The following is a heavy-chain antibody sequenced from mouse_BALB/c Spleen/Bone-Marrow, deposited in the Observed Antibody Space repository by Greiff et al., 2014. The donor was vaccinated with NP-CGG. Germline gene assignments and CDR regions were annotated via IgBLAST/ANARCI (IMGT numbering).Heavy chain of an antibody. Sequence: QVQLQQSGTELVKPGASVKLSCKASGYTFTSYYIFWVKQRPGQGLEWIGEINPSNGGTVFNEKFKSKVTLTVDKSSSTAYIQLSGLTSEYSAVYYCIRSAGTGFAYWGQGTLVTVS. CDR1: GYTFTSYY. J-gene: IGHJ3*01. CDR2: INPSNGGT. CDR3: IRSAGTGFAY. V-gene: IGHV1-53*01. D-gene: IGHD3-3*01.